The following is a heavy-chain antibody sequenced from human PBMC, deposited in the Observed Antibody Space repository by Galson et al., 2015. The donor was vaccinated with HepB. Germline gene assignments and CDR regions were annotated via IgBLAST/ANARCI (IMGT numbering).Heavy chain of an antibody. Sequence: SVKVSCKASGYTFTSYGISWARQAPGQGLEWMGWISAYNGNTNYAQKLQGRVTMTTDTSTSTAYMELRSLRSDDTAVYYCARVSHYGSGSYYTLDYWGQGTLVTVSS. CDR2: ISAYNGNT. V-gene: IGHV1-18*01. CDR1: GYTFTSYG. CDR3: ARVSHYGSGSYYTLDY. J-gene: IGHJ4*02. D-gene: IGHD3-10*01.